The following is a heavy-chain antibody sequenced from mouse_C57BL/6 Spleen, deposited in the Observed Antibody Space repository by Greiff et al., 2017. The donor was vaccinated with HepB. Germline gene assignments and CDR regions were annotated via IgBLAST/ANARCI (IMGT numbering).Heavy chain of an antibody. CDR3: AKDGGGGGYFLGY. CDR2: INPSNGGT. D-gene: IGHD1-1*02. Sequence: VQLQQPGTELVKPGASVKLSCKASGYTFTSYWMHWVKQRPGQGLEWIGNINPSNGGTNYNEKFKSKATLTVDKSSSTAYMQLSSLTSEDSAVYYCAKDGGGGGYFLGYWGQGTTLTVSS. V-gene: IGHV1-53*01. CDR1: GYTFTSYW. J-gene: IGHJ2*01.